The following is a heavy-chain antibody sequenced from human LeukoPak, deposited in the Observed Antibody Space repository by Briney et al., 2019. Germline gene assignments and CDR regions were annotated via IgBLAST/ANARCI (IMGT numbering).Heavy chain of an antibody. Sequence: ASVKVSCKASGYTFTGYYIHWVRQAPGQGPEWMGLMNPTSGGTEYAQKFQGRVSMTRDTSTSTAYMELSSLRSDDTAIYYCARVAYFHDSSSYYYSDYWGQGTLVTVSS. CDR1: GYTFTGYY. V-gene: IGHV1-2*02. CDR2: MNPTSGGT. J-gene: IGHJ4*02. D-gene: IGHD3-22*01. CDR3: ARVAYFHDSSSYYYSDY.